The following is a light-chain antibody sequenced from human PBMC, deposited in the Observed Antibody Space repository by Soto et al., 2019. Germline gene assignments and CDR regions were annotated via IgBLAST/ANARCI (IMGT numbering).Light chain of an antibody. Sequence: DIQMTQSPSTLSASVGDRVTITCRASQSISDSLAWYQQKPGKAPKLLIYEASNLKSGDPPRFSGIGSGTEYTLTISSLQPDDFASYYCQQYNGYWTFGQGTKVEFK. CDR1: QSISDS. J-gene: IGKJ1*01. CDR3: QQYNGYWT. V-gene: IGKV1-5*03. CDR2: EAS.